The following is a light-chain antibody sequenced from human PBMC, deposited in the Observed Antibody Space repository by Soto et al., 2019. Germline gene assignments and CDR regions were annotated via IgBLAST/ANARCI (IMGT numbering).Light chain of an antibody. CDR1: SSDVGGYNY. J-gene: IGLJ1*01. V-gene: IGLV2-11*01. CDR3: SSYTSSSTYV. Sequence: QSALTQPRSASGSPGQSITISCTGTSSDVGGYNYVSWYQQHPAKAPKLIIFDVSKRPSGVPNRFSGSKSGNTASLTISGLQAEDEADYYCSSYTSSSTYVFGTGTQLTVL. CDR2: DVS.